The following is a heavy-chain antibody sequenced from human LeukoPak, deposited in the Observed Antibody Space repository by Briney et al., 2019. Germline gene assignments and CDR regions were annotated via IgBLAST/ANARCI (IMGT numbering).Heavy chain of an antibody. J-gene: IGHJ4*02. CDR1: GFTFSSYA. Sequence: GGSLRLSCAASGFTFSSYAMTWVRQAPGKGLEWVSSISGSGGSRDYADSVKGRFTIYRDNAKNTLYLQMNSLRDEDTAVYYCARDWFHAIDYWGQGTLVTVSS. CDR3: ARDWFHAIDY. V-gene: IGHV3-23*01. CDR2: ISGSGGSR. D-gene: IGHD2/OR15-2a*01.